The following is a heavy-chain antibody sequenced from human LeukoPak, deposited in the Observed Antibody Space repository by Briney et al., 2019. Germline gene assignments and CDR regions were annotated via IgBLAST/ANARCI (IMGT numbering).Heavy chain of an antibody. CDR3: ARGAARLGSDY. V-gene: IGHV3-74*01. CDR2: INSDGSST. J-gene: IGHJ4*02. D-gene: IGHD6-6*01. CDR1: GFTFSSYA. Sequence: GGSLRLSCAASGFTFSSYAMSSVRQAPGKGLAWVSRINSDGSSTIYADSVKGRFTISRDNAKNTLYLQMNSLRAEDTAVYYCARGAARLGSDYWGQGTLVTVSS.